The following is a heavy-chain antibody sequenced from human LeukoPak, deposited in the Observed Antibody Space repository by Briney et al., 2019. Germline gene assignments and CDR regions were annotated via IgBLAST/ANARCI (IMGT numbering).Heavy chain of an antibody. Sequence: SETLSLTCAVYGGSFSGYYWSWIRQPPGKGLEWIGEINHSGSTNYNPSLKSRVTISVDTSKNQFSLKLSSVTAADTAVYYCARHPRNYGWDYRSRQLDYWGQGTLVTVSS. D-gene: IGHD4-11*01. V-gene: IGHV4-34*01. CDR1: GGSFSGYY. J-gene: IGHJ4*02. CDR2: INHSGST. CDR3: ARHPRNYGWDYRSRQLDY.